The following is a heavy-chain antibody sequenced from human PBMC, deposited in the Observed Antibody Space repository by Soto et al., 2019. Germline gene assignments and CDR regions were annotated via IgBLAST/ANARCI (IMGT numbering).Heavy chain of an antibody. V-gene: IGHV3-48*01. CDR1: VFTFSGYS. D-gene: IGHD6-13*01. CDR3: AGGNDRTSSSYDY. Sequence: EVQLVESGGGLVQPGGSLRLSCADSVFTFSGYSMNWVRHAPGKGLEWVSYISSSSSTIYYADSVKGRFTISRDNAKNSLYLQMNSLRAEDTAVYYCAGGNDRTSSSYDYWGQGTLVTVSS. J-gene: IGHJ4*02. CDR2: ISSSSSTI.